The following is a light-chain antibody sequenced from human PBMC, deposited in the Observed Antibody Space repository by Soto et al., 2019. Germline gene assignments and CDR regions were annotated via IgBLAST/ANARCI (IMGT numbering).Light chain of an antibody. J-gene: IGLJ2*01. Sequence: QSALTQPRSVSGSPGQSVTVSCTGTTGSVAGNDYVSWYQQHPGKAPKLLIFDVTKRPSGVPDRFFGSKSGNTASLTISGLQADDEADYYCGTWDSSLSAVVFGGGTKLTVL. CDR2: DVT. V-gene: IGLV2-11*01. CDR3: GTWDSSLSAVV. CDR1: TGSVAGNDY.